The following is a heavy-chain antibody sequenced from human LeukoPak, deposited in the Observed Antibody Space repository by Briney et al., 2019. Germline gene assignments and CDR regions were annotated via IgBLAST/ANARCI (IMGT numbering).Heavy chain of an antibody. D-gene: IGHD1/OR15-1a*01. CDR3: ALTSDYYYYGMDV. CDR2: ISSSSSYI. Sequence: GRSLRLSCAASGFTFSSYSMNWVRQAPGKGLEWVSSISSSSSYIYYADSVKGRFTISRDNAKNSLYLQMNSLRAEDTAVYYCALTSDYYYYGMDVWGQGTTVTVSS. J-gene: IGHJ6*02. V-gene: IGHV3-21*01. CDR1: GFTFSSYS.